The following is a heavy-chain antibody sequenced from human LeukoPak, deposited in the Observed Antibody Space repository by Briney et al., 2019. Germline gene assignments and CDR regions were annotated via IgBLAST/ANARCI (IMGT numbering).Heavy chain of an antibody. CDR3: ARVVDVNSYGLFDY. CDR2: INAGNGNT. Sequence: ASVKVSRKASGYTFTSYAMHWVRQAPGQRLEWMGWINAGNGNTKYSQKFQGRVTITRDTSASTAYMELSSLRSEDTAVYYCARVVDVNSYGLFDYWGQGTLVTVSS. J-gene: IGHJ4*02. D-gene: IGHD5-18*01. V-gene: IGHV1-3*01. CDR1: GYTFTSYA.